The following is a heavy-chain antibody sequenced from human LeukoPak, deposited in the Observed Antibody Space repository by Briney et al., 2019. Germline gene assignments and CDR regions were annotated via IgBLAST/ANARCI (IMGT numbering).Heavy chain of an antibody. CDR3: ARGGGPTVTTRSSIDD. CDR2: ITNSGDTI. V-gene: IGHV3-11*01. CDR1: GFPFSDYY. D-gene: IGHD4-17*01. J-gene: IGHJ4*02. Sequence: GGSLRLSCAASGFPFSDYYMTWIRQAPGKGLEWVSYITNSGDTIYYGDSVKGRFAISRDNAENSLSLQMNSLRPEDTAIYFCARGGGPTVTTRSSIDDWGQGTLVTVSS.